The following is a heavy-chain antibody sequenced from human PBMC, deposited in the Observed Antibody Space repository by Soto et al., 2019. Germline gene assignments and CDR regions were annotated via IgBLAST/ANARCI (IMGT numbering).Heavy chain of an antibody. V-gene: IGHV4-34*01. J-gene: IGHJ4*02. Sequence: SETLSLTCAVYGGSFSGYYWSWIRQPPGKGLEWIGEINHSGSTNYNPSLKSRVTISVDTSKNQFSLKLSSVTAADTAVYYCARGVPVPDYYDSSGYSWEFDYWGQGTLVTVSS. CDR3: ARGVPVPDYYDSSGYSWEFDY. CDR1: GGSFSGYY. D-gene: IGHD3-22*01. CDR2: INHSGST.